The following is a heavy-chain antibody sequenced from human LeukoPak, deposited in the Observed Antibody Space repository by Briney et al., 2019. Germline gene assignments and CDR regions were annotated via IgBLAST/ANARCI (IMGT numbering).Heavy chain of an antibody. CDR2: ISYDGSNK. D-gene: IGHD2/OR15-2a*01. V-gene: IGHV3-30-3*01. CDR1: GFTFSSYA. CDR3: ARDSDFYYFDY. Sequence: GGSLRLSCAASGFTFSSYAMHWVRQAPGKGLEWVAVISYDGSNKYYADSVKGRFTISRDNSKNTLYLQMNSLRAEDTAVYYCARDSDFYYFDYWGQGTLVTVSS. J-gene: IGHJ4*02.